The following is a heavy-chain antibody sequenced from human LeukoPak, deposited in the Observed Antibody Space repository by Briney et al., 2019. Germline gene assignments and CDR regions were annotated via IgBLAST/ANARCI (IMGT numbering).Heavy chain of an antibody. CDR3: ARVWGSGWPLYYYYHGMDV. J-gene: IGHJ6*02. CDR1: GYTFISYG. Sequence: ASVKVSCKASGYTFISYGISWVRQAPGQGLEWMGWISAYNDNTNYAQKLQGRVTMTTDTSTSTAYMELRSLRSDDTAVYYCARVWGSGWPLYYYYHGMDVWGQGTTVTVSS. D-gene: IGHD6-19*01. V-gene: IGHV1-18*01. CDR2: ISAYNDNT.